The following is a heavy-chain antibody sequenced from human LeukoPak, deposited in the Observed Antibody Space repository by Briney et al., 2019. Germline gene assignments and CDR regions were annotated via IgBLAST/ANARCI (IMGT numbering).Heavy chain of an antibody. J-gene: IGHJ4*02. CDR3: ARGIEETLIDY. CDR1: GFTFSSYS. D-gene: IGHD5-24*01. Sequence: GGSLRLSCAASGFTFSSYSMNWVRQAAGKGLEWVSSISSSSSYIYYAALVKGRFTISRDNAKNSLYLQMNSLRAEDTAVYYCARGIEETLIDYWGQGTLVTVSS. V-gene: IGHV3-21*01. CDR2: ISSSSSYI.